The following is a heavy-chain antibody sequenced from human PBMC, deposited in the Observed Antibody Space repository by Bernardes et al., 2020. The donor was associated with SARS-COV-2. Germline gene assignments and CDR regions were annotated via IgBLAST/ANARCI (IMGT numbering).Heavy chain of an antibody. J-gene: IGHJ6*02. CDR1: GDSMSSYY. V-gene: IGHV4-59*01. CDR2: IYHSGGF. Sequence: SETLSLTRTVSGDSMSSYYWSWIRQSPGKGLEWLGYIYHSGGFSYNPSLKSRITMSVDTSKNQVSLKLTSVTAADTAVYYCASVSHHFYAMDVWGRGTTVTVSS. CDR3: ASVSHHFYAMDV.